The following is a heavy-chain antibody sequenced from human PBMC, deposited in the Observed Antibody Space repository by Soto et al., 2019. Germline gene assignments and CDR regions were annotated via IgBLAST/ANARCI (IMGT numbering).Heavy chain of an antibody. J-gene: IGHJ4*02. Sequence: QVQLVPSGAEVKNPGASVKVSCQASVYTFTSYGISCVRQAPGQGLEWMGWISAYNGNTNYAQTLQDRVTMTTDTSTSTAYMELRSLRSDDTAVYYCERDCSVSGDHDHFDYWGQGTLVTVSS. CDR2: ISAYNGNT. CDR1: VYTFTSYG. CDR3: ERDCSVSGDHDHFDY. V-gene: IGHV1-18*04. D-gene: IGHD4-17*01.